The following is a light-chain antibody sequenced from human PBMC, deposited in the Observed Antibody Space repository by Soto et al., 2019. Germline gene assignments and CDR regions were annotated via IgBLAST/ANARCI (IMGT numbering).Light chain of an antibody. V-gene: IGKV3-11*01. CDR3: QQYNTYFSLT. CDR2: QTS. Sequence: EIVLTQSPATLSSFPGDRVTLSCRASQYINTRLAWYQHRPGQAPRLLIYQTSIRAAGIPARFSASGSGTDFTLTISGLQPEDFASYYCQQYNTYFSLTFGGGTKVDIK. CDR1: QYINTR. J-gene: IGKJ4*01.